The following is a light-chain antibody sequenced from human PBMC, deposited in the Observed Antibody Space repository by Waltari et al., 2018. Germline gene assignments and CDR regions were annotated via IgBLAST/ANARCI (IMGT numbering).Light chain of an antibody. CDR3: CSYVGLGTYV. V-gene: IGLV2-23*02. CDR2: EVT. CDR1: SRDVGNYNL. J-gene: IGLJ1*01. Sequence: QSGLAQPASASGSPGQSITITCTCTSRDVGNYNLAPWYQQRPGKAPRLLIYEVTKRAPGTSDRFSASKSGNTASLSISGLQAQEDEADYYCCSYVGLGTYVFGTGTKVTV.